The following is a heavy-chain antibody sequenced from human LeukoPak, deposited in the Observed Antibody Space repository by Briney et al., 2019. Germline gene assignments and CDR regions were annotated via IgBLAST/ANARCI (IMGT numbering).Heavy chain of an antibody. V-gene: IGHV4-59*01. J-gene: IGHJ4*02. CDR3: AGVGGGYNYGVDY. Sequence: PSETLSLTCTVSGGSISSYYWSWIRQPPGKGLEWIGYIYYSGSTNYNPSLKSRVTISVDTSKNQFSLKLSSVTAADTAVYYCAGVGGGYNYGVDYWGQGTLVTVSS. D-gene: IGHD5-18*01. CDR2: IYYSGST. CDR1: GGSISSYY.